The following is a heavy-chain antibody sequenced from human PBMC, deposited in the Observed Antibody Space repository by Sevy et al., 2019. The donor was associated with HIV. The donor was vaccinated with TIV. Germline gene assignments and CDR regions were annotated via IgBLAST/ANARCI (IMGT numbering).Heavy chain of an antibody. CDR3: ARTLASESYVGY. V-gene: IGHV5-51*01. CDR2: IYPSDSQT. D-gene: IGHD3-10*01. J-gene: IGHJ4*02. CDR1: GYPFTSYY. Sequence: GESLKIPCQASGYPFTSYYITWVRQTPEKGLEWMGLIYPSDSQTNYNPSFQGQVTISADKSINTAYLQWNSLKASDTAIYYCARTLASESYVGYWGQGTLVTVSS.